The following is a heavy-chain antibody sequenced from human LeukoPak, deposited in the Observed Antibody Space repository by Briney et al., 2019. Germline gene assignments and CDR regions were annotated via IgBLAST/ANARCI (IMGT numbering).Heavy chain of an antibody. CDR1: GGSISSYY. CDR3: ARMYSSGWYGGAFDI. CDR2: IYYSGST. Sequence: SETLSLTCTVSGGSISSYYWSWIRQPPGKGLEWIGYIYYSGSTNFNPSLKSRVTISVDTSKNQFSLKLSSVTAADTAVYYCARMYSSGWYGGAFDIWGQGTTVTVSS. J-gene: IGHJ3*02. D-gene: IGHD6-19*01. V-gene: IGHV4-59*01.